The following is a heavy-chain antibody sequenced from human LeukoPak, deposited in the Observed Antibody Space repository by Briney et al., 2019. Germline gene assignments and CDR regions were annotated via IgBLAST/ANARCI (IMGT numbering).Heavy chain of an antibody. Sequence: PGGSLRLSCAASGFAFSSYAMSWVRQAPGKGLEWVSVISGSGGSTYYADSVKGRFTISRDNSKNTLYLQMNSLRAEDTAVYYCAKGRSWLRSGFDYWGQGTLVTVSS. J-gene: IGHJ4*02. CDR2: ISGSGGST. V-gene: IGHV3-23*01. D-gene: IGHD5-12*01. CDR1: GFAFSSYA. CDR3: AKGRSWLRSGFDY.